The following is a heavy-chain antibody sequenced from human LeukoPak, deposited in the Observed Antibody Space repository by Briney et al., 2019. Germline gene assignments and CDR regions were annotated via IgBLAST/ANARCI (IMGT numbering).Heavy chain of an antibody. CDR1: GYSISSGYY. Sequence: SETLSLTCTVSGYSISSGYYWGWIRQPPGKGLEWIGSIYHSGSTYYNPSLKSRVTISVDTSKNQFSLKLSSVTAADTAVYYCARAVSSDLYYRPTGAFDIWGQGTMVTVSS. V-gene: IGHV4-38-2*02. D-gene: IGHD3-10*01. CDR3: ARAVSSDLYYRPTGAFDI. CDR2: IYHSGST. J-gene: IGHJ3*02.